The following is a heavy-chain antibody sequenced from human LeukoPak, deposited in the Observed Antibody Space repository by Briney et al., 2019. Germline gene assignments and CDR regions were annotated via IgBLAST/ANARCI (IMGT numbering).Heavy chain of an antibody. Sequence: SVKVSCKASGGTFSSYAISWVRQAPGQGLEWMGRIIPILGIANYAQKFQGRVTITADKSTSTAYMELSSLRSEDTAVYYCARSRNDCGDSIDYWGQGTLVTVSS. CDR1: GGTFSSYA. CDR3: ARSRNDCGDSIDY. D-gene: IGHD4-17*01. CDR2: IIPILGIA. V-gene: IGHV1-69*04. J-gene: IGHJ4*02.